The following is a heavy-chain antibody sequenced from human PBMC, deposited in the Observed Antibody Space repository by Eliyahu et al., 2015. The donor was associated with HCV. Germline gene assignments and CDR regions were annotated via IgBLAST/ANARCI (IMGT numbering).Heavy chain of an antibody. CDR3: AKEYSSSSLYYYYGMDV. D-gene: IGHD6-6*01. V-gene: IGHV3-30*18. J-gene: IGHJ6*02. CDR1: GFXFXSXG. CDR2: TSYDGSNK. Sequence: QVQLVESGGGVVQPGRSLRLSXAAXGFXFXSXGMHWVRQAPGKGLEWVAVTSYDGSNKYYADSVKGRFTISRDNSKNTLYLQMNSLRAEDTAVYYCAKEYSSSSLYYYYGMDVWGQGTTVTVSS.